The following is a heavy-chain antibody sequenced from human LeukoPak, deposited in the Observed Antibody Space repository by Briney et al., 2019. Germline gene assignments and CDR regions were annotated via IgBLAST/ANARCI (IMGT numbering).Heavy chain of an antibody. V-gene: IGHV3-48*04. CDR3: ATKYCSGGSCLYYFDY. D-gene: IGHD2-15*01. CDR1: GFTFSSYS. Sequence: GGSLRLSCAASGFTFSSYSMNWVRQAPGKGLEWVSYISSSSSTIYYADSVKGRFTISRDNAKNSLYLQMNSLRAEDTAVYYCATKYCSGGSCLYYFDYWGQGTLVTVSS. CDR2: ISSSSSTI. J-gene: IGHJ4*02.